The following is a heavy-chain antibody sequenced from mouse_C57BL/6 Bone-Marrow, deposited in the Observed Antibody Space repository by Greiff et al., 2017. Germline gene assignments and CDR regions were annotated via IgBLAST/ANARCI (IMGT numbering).Heavy chain of an antibody. CDR3: AMSGGITTVVADYAMDY. CDR2: ISSGSSTI. J-gene: IGHJ4*01. CDR1: GFTFSDYG. Sequence: EVKLVESGGGLVKPGGSLKLSCAASGFTFSDYGMPWVRQAPEKGLEWVAYISSGSSTIYYADTVKGRFTISRDNAKNNLYLQMTRLRSEDTDRYYLAMSGGITTVVADYAMDYWGQGTSVTVSS. D-gene: IGHD1-1*01. V-gene: IGHV5-17*01.